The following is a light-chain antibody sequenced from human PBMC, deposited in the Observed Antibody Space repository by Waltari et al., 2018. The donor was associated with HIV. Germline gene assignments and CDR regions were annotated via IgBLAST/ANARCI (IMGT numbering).Light chain of an antibody. CDR1: SSDVGGYNY. Sequence: QSALTQPASVSGSPGQSITISCTGPSSDVGGYNYVSWYQQHPGKAPKLMIYEVSNRPSGVSNRFSGSKSGNTASLTISGLQAEDEADYYCSSYTSSNTLVVFGGGTKLTVL. V-gene: IGLV2-14*01. CDR3: SSYTSSNTLVV. J-gene: IGLJ2*01. CDR2: EVS.